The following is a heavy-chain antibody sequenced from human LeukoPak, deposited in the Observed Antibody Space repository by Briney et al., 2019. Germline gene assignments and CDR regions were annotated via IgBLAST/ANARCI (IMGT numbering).Heavy chain of an antibody. CDR1: GFTFSSYW. Sequence: GESLRLSCAASGFTFSSYWMHWVRQAPGKGLVWVSRINSDGSSTSYADSVKGRFTISRDNAKNTLYLQMNSLRAEDTAVYYCARGGDYYDRADFDYWGQGTLVTVSS. V-gene: IGHV3-74*01. CDR3: ARGGDYYDRADFDY. CDR2: INSDGSST. D-gene: IGHD3-22*01. J-gene: IGHJ4*02.